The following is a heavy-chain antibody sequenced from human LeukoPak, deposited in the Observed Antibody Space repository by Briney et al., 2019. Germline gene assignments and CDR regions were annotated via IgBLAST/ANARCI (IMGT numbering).Heavy chain of an antibody. V-gene: IGHV3-30-3*02. D-gene: IGHD6-13*01. CDR3: AKTGIAAATLRYYFDY. CDR1: GFTFSSYA. Sequence: QPGRSLRLSCAASGFTFSSYAMHWVRQAPGKGLECVAVIPYDGSNKYYADSVKGRFTISRDNSKNTLYLQMNSLRAEDTAVYYCAKTGIAAATLRYYFDYWGQGTLVTVSS. J-gene: IGHJ4*02. CDR2: IPYDGSNK.